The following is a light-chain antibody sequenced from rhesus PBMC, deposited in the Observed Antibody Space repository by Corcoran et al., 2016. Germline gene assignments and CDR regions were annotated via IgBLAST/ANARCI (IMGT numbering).Light chain of an antibody. CDR3: QQYYSSPYS. CDR2: RAA. CDR1: QSLLYSSNNKNY. V-gene: IGKV4-1*01. Sequence: DIVMTQSPDSLAVSLGERVTINCKSSQSLLYSSNNKNYLAWYQQKPGQAPKLLIYRAATRESGVPNRCSGSGSWTDFTLTISGLQAEDVAVYYGQQYYSSPYSFGQGTKVEIK. J-gene: IGKJ2*01.